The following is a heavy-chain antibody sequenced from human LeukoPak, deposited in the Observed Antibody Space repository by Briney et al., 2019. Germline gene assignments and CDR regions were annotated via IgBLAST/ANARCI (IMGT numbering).Heavy chain of an antibody. Sequence: ASVKVSCKASGGTFSSYAISWVRQAPGQGLEWMGGIIPIFGTANYAQKFQGRVTITADESTSTAYMELSSLRSEDTAVYYCARGGGFSSSYGGHYFDYWGQGTLVTVSS. CDR3: ARGGGFSSSYGGHYFDY. CDR2: IIPIFGTA. V-gene: IGHV1-69*13. J-gene: IGHJ4*02. D-gene: IGHD6-6*01. CDR1: GGTFSSYA.